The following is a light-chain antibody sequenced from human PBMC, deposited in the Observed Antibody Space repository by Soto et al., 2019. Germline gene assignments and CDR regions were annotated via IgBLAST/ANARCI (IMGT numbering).Light chain of an antibody. J-gene: IGKJ5*01. V-gene: IGKV3-11*01. Sequence: EIVLTQSPATLSLSPGERATLSCRASQSVSSYLAWYQQKPGQAPRLLIYDASNRATGIPARFSRSGSGTDFTLTISSLEPEDFAVYYCQQRSNWPSTFGQGTRLEIK. CDR3: QQRSNWPST. CDR2: DAS. CDR1: QSVSSY.